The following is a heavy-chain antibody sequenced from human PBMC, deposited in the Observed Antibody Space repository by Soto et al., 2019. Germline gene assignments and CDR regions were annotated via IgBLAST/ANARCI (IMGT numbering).Heavy chain of an antibody. CDR1: GYTFTNYA. CDR2: INAGDGNT. V-gene: IGHV1-3*01. J-gene: IGHJ6*02. D-gene: IGHD2-2*01. CDR3: AXVYCSTTTCYGYYAMDV. Sequence: GASVKVSCKAFGYTFTNYAMHWVRQAPGQGLEWMGWINAGDGNTKYSQKFQDRVTITRDTSASTAYMELSSLRSEDTAVYYCAXVYCSTTTCYGYYAMDVWGQGTTVTVSS.